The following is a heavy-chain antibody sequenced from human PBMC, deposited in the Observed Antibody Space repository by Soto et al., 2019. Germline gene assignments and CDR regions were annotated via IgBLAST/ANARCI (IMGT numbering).Heavy chain of an antibody. CDR3: TTARNWNDNWFDP. CDR2: IKSKTDGGTT. D-gene: IGHD1-1*01. Sequence: GGSLRLSCAASGFTFSNAWMSWVRQAPGKGLEWVGHIKSKTDGGTTDYAAPVKGRFTISRDDSKNTLYLQMNSLKTEDTAVYYCTTARNWNDNWFDPWGQGTLVTVSS. CDR1: GFTFSNAW. J-gene: IGHJ5*02. V-gene: IGHV3-15*01.